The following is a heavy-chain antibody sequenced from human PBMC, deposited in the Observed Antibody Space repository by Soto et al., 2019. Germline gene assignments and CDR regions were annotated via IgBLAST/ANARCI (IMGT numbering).Heavy chain of an antibody. D-gene: IGHD3-10*01. J-gene: IGHJ6*02. V-gene: IGHV1-8*01. CDR2: MNPNSGNK. Sequence: QVQLVQSGAEVKKPGASVKVSCKASGYTFTSYDINWVRQATGQGLEWMGWMNPNSGNKGYAQKFQGRVTMTRNTSISTAYMELSSLRSQDTAVYYCARLASMVRGGNGMDVWGQGPTVTVSS. CDR3: ARLASMVRGGNGMDV. CDR1: GYTFTSYD.